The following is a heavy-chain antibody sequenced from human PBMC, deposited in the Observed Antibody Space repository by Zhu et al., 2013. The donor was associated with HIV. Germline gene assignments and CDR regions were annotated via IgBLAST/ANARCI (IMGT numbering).Heavy chain of an antibody. D-gene: IGHD4-17*01. CDR2: INPKNGGT. CDR1: GYRFSAYY. CDR3: ARDPSTRYYTDV. V-gene: IGHV1-2*02. Sequence: QVQLVQSGTEMKRPGASVKVSCKPSGYRFSAYYIHWVRQAPGKAIEWMGWINPKNGGTKLAQTFRDRIFVTRDTSINTIYMELRSLTSDDTAVYYCARDPSTRYYTDVWGKGTTVIVSS. J-gene: IGHJ6*03.